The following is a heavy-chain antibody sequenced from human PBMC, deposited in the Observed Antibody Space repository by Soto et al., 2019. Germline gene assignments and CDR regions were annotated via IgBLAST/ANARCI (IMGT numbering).Heavy chain of an antibody. CDR3: ARELYDSSGYYYYDY. J-gene: IGHJ4*02. CDR2: INPNSGGT. D-gene: IGHD3-22*01. CDR1: GYTFTGYY. Sequence: GASVKVSCKASGYTFTGYYMHWVRQAPGQGLEWMGWINPNSGGTNYAQKFQGWVTMTRDTSISTAYMELSRLRSDDTAVYYCARELYDSSGYYYYDYWGQGTLVTVSS. V-gene: IGHV1-2*04.